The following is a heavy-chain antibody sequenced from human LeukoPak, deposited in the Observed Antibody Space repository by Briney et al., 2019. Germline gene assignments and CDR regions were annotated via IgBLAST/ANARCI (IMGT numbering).Heavy chain of an antibody. CDR3: ARRIAAAAAPYYFDY. D-gene: IGHD6-13*01. CDR1: GFTFSSYW. Sequence: GGSLRLPCAASGFTFSSYWMHWVRQAPGKGLLWVSRINSDGSSTSYADSVKGRFTISRDNAKNTLYLQMNSLRAEDTAVYYCARRIAAAAAPYYFDYWGQGTLVTVSS. V-gene: IGHV3-74*01. CDR2: INSDGSST. J-gene: IGHJ4*02.